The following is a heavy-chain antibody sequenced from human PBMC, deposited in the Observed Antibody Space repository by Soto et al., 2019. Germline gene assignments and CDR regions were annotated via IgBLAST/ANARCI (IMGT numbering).Heavy chain of an antibody. D-gene: IGHD6-6*01. V-gene: IGHV1-58*02. CDR3: AADRAYSSSSGY. Sequence: GASVKVSFKPSRFTFTSSPRRWVRQARVQRLEGIGRIVVGSGNKNYAQKFQERVPLTREMSTSTAYMELSSLRSEDTAVYYCAADRAYSSSSGYWGQGTLVTVSS. CDR1: RFTFTSSP. CDR2: IVVGSGNK. J-gene: IGHJ4*02.